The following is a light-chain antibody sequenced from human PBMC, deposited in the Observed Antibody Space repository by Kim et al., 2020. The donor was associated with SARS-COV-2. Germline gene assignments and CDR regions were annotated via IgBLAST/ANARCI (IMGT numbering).Light chain of an antibody. J-gene: IGLJ7*01. Sequence: QLVLTQSPSASASLGASVKLTCTLSSGHSSYAIAWHQQQPEKGPRYLKKLNSDGSHSKGDGIPDRFSGSSSGAERYLTISSLQSEDEADYYCQTWGTGTHAVFGGVTQLTVL. CDR2: LNSDGSH. CDR3: QTWGTGTHAV. CDR1: SGHSSYA. V-gene: IGLV4-69*01.